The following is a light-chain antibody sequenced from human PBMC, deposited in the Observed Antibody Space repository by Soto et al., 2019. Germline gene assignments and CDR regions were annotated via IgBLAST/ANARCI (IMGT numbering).Light chain of an antibody. CDR3: MQGTHWPIT. V-gene: IGKV2-30*02. CDR2: KVS. J-gene: IGKJ5*01. CDR1: QSLVHSDGIAY. Sequence: DVVMTQSPLSLPVTLGQPASISCRSNQSLVHSDGIAYFSWFQQRPGRSPRRLIYKVSNRDSGVPARFSGSGSGTDFALKISRVXXEDVGVYYCMQGTHWPITFGQGTRLEI.